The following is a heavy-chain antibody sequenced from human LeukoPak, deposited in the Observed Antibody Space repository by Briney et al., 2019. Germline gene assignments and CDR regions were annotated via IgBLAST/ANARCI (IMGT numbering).Heavy chain of an antibody. D-gene: IGHD6-13*01. CDR2: ISSSGSTI. V-gene: IGHV3-11*01. CDR1: GFTFSDYY. Sequence: GGSLLLSCAASGFTFSDYYMSWIRPAPGKGLEWVSYISSSGSTIYYADSVKGRFTISRDNAKNSLYLQMNSLRAEDTAVYYCARDRDYSSSCPDYWGQGTLVTVSS. J-gene: IGHJ4*02. CDR3: ARDRDYSSSCPDY.